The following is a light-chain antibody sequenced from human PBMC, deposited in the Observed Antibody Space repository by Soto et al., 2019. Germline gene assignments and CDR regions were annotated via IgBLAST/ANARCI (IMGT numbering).Light chain of an antibody. J-gene: IGKJ1*01. Sequence: TQSPDTLSASVGDRISITCRASQTVSTYLNWYQQKPGKAPTLLISATSTLQSGVPSRFSGSGSGTEFTLTITSLQPEDFATYYCQQTYTTPRTFGQGTKVAIK. V-gene: IGKV1-39*01. CDR1: QTVSTY. CDR2: ATS. CDR3: QQTYTTPRT.